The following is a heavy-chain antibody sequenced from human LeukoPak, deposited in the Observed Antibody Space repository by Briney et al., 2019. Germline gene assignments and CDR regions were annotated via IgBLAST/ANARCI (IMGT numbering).Heavy chain of an antibody. CDR3: AREDDYGDLAFDY. D-gene: IGHD4-17*01. CDR1: GFTFSSYS. Sequence: PGGSLRLSCAASGFTFSSYSMNWVRLAPGKGLEWVSYISSSSSTMYYADSVKGRFTISRDNAKNSLYLQMNSLRAEDTAVYYCAREDDYGDLAFDYWGQGTLVTVSS. CDR2: ISSSSSTM. J-gene: IGHJ4*02. V-gene: IGHV3-48*01.